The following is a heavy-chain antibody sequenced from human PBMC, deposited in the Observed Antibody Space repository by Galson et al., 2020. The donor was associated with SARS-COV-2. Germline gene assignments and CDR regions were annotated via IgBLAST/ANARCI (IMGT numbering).Heavy chain of an antibody. CDR1: GFTFSSYW. CDR3: ARVDLWFGELVIRHFDY. J-gene: IGHJ4*02. D-gene: IGHD3-10*01. V-gene: IGHV3-74*01. CDR2: INSDGSDT. Sequence: GGSLRLSCAASGFTFSSYWMHWVRQAPGKGLVWVSRINSDGSDTNYADSVKGRFTISRDNAKNTLYLQMNSLRAADTAVYYCARVDLWFGELVIRHFDYWGQGTLVTVSS.